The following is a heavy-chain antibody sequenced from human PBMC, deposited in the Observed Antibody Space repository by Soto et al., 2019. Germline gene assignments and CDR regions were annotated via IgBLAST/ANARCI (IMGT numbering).Heavy chain of an antibody. CDR2: IDSSGST. CDR3: AREGYSSRWNPIDY. J-gene: IGHJ4*02. Sequence: SETLSLTCTVSGVSISFYYWSWIRQPPGKGLEWIAYIDSSGSTKYNPSLKSRVTISLDTSRNQLSLKLNSVTTADTAVYYCAREGYSSRWNPIDYWGQGTQVTVSS. D-gene: IGHD6-13*01. CDR1: GVSISFYY. V-gene: IGHV4-59*01.